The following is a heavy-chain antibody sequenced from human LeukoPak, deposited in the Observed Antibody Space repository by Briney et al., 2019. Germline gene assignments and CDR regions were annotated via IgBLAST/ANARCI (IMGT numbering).Heavy chain of an antibody. CDR1: GFTVSSNY. D-gene: IGHD1-1*01. V-gene: IGHV3-66*01. J-gene: IGHJ4*02. CDR3: ARTTTFAPHFDY. CDR2: IYSGGTT. Sequence: GGSLRLSCAASGFTVSSNYMSWVRQAPGKGQEWVSVIYSGGTTYYADSVKGRFTISRDNSKNTLYLQMNSLRAEDTAVYYCARTTTFAPHFDYWGQGTLVTVSS.